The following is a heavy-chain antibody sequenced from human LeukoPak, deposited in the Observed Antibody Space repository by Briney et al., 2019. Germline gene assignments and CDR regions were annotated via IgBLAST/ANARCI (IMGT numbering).Heavy chain of an antibody. CDR1: GGSFSGYY. CDR3: ATRLLRFLEWLFPGGPSGFDP. CDR2: INHSGST. D-gene: IGHD3-3*01. Sequence: SETLSLTCAVYGGSFSGYYWSWIRQPPGKGLEWIGEINHSGSTNYNPSLKSRVTISVDTSKNQFSLKLSSVTAADTAVYYCATRLLRFLEWLFPGGPSGFDPWGQGTLVTVSS. V-gene: IGHV4-34*01. J-gene: IGHJ5*02.